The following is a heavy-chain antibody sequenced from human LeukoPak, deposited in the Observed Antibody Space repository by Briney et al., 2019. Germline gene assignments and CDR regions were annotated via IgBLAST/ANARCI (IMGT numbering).Heavy chain of an antibody. D-gene: IGHD3-10*01. CDR2: INTDGSSI. J-gene: IGHJ4*02. V-gene: IGHV3-74*01. Sequence: GGSLRLSCAASGFTFSSYWMHWVRQAPGKGLVWVSRINTDGSSITYTDSVRGRFTISRDNAKNTLYLQMNSLRAEDTALYYCAKDGDYGSGSYDYFDYWGQGTLVTVSS. CDR3: AKDGDYGSGSYDYFDY. CDR1: GFTFSSYW.